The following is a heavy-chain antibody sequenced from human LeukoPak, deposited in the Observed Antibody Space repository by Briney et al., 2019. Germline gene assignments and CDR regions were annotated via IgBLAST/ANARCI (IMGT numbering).Heavy chain of an antibody. J-gene: IGHJ4*02. V-gene: IGHV4-59*01. CDR1: GGSISSYY. CDR2: IYYSGST. D-gene: IGHD1-14*01. Sequence: SETLSLTCTVSGGSISSYYWSWIRQPPGKGLEWIGYIYYSGSTNYNPSLKSRVTISVDTSKNQFSLKLSSVTAADTAVYYCASDLKLTDWGQGTLVTVSS. CDR3: ASDLKLTD.